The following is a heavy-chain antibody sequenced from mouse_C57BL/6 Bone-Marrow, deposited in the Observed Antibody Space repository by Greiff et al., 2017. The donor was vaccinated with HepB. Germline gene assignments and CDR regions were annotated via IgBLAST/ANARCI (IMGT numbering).Heavy chain of an antibody. J-gene: IGHJ2*01. V-gene: IGHV3-6*01. D-gene: IGHD1-1*01. CDR2: ISYDGSN. CDR3: ASSYYGSTSFDY. Sequence: EVQLQQSGPGLVKPSQSLSLTCSVTGYSITSGYYWNWIRQFPGNKLEWMGYISYDGSNNYNPSLKNRISITRDTSKNQFFLKLNSVTTEDTATYSCASSYYGSTSFDYWGQGTTLTVSS. CDR1: GYSITSGYY.